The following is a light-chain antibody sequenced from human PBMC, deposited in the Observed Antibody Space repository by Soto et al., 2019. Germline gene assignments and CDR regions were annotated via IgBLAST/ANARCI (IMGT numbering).Light chain of an antibody. V-gene: IGLV2-8*01. CDR2: DVS. CDR1: SSDVGGYNY. J-gene: IGLJ1*01. Sequence: QSALTQPPSASGSLGQSVTISCTGTSSDVGGYNYVSWYQQHPGKAPKLLIYDVSHRPSGVPDRFSGSKSGNTASLTVSGLQAEDEVDYYCSSYAGSNNLVFGTGTKFTVL. CDR3: SSYAGSNNLV.